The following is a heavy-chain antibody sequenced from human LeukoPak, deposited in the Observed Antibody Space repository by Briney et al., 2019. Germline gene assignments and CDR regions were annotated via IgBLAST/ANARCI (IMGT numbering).Heavy chain of an antibody. CDR2: IYRSGST. Sequence: SETLSLTCTVSGYSISSGYYWVWIRQPPGKGLEWIGSIYRSGSTNYNPSLKSRVTISVDTSQNQFSLKVNSVTAADTAVYYCARRTSVSYFDYWGQGTLVTVSS. D-gene: IGHD1-7*01. CDR1: GYSISSGYY. CDR3: ARRTSVSYFDY. V-gene: IGHV4-38-2*02. J-gene: IGHJ4*02.